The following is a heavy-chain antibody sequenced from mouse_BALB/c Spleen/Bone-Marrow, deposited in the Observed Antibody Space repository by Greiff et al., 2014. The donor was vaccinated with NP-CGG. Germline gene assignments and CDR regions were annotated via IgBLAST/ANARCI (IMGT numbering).Heavy chain of an antibody. CDR2: ISPSNGRS. V-gene: IGHV1S81*02. D-gene: IGHD2-12*01. J-gene: IGHJ4*01. CDR3: TRSELRRGGYALDY. Sequence: LQESRAELVKPGASVKLSCKASGYSFTSYWMHWMKQRPGQGLEWIGEISPSNGRSNYNEKFKSKATLTVDKSSSTAYMQLSGLTSEDSAVYYCTRSELRRGGYALDYWGLGTSVTVSS. CDR1: GYSFTSYW.